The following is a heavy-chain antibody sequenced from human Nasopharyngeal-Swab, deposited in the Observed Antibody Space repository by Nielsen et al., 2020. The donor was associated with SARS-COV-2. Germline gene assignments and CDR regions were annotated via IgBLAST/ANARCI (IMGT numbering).Heavy chain of an antibody. CDR1: GFTFSNYW. J-gene: IGHJ4*02. D-gene: IGHD4-11*01. V-gene: IGHV3-74*01. Sequence: GESLKLSCAASGFTFSNYWMHRVRHAPGKVPVWVSRINSDWSSTSYADSVKGRFTISRENAKNTLYLQMNSLRAEDTAVYYCARSPTDYSNYAFDYWGQGTLVTVSS. CDR2: INSDWSST. CDR3: ARSPTDYSNYAFDY.